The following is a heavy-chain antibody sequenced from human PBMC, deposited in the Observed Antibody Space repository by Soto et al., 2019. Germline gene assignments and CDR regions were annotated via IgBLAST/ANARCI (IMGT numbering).Heavy chain of an antibody. CDR1: GGTFSSYA. V-gene: IGHV1-69*06. D-gene: IGHD3-22*01. CDR3: ARDYYDSSGYYLDAFDI. Sequence: QVQLVQSGAEVKKPGSSVKVSCKASGGTFSSYAISWVRQAPGQGLEWMGGIIPIFGTANYAQKFQGRVTITADKSPSTAYRELSSLRSEDTAVYYCARDYYDSSGYYLDAFDIWGQGTMVTVSS. J-gene: IGHJ3*02. CDR2: IIPIFGTA.